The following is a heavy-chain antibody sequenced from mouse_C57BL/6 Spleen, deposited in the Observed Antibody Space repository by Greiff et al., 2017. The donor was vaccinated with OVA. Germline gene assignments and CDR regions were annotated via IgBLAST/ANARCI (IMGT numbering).Heavy chain of an antibody. J-gene: IGHJ3*01. CDR3: ARGGDPIYYGNSPWFAY. CDR2: IYPGDGDT. Sequence: VQLQQSGAELVKPGASVKISCKASGYAFSSYWMNWVQQRPGKGLEWIGQIYPGDGDTNYNGKFKGKATLTADKSSSTAYMQLSSLTSEDSAVYFCARGGDPIYYGNSPWFAYWGQGTLVTVSA. V-gene: IGHV1-80*01. CDR1: GYAFSSYW. D-gene: IGHD2-1*01.